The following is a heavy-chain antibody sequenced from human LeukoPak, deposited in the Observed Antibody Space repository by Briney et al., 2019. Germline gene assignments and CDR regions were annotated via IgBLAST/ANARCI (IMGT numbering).Heavy chain of an antibody. CDR2: INHSGST. Sequence: SSETLSLTCAVYGGSFSGYYWSWIRQPPGKGLEWIGEINHSGSTNYNPSLKSRVTISVDTSKNQFSLKLSSVTAADTAVYYCAGRRDYYDSSGYYFQRYFDLWGCGTLVTVSS. CDR3: AGRRDYYDSSGYYFQRYFDL. V-gene: IGHV4-34*01. D-gene: IGHD3-22*01. J-gene: IGHJ2*01. CDR1: GGSFSGYY.